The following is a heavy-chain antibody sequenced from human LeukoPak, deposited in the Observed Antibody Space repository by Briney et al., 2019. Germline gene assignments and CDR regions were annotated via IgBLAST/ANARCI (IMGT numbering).Heavy chain of an antibody. J-gene: IGHJ4*02. D-gene: IGHD6-13*01. CDR2: NYYSGIT. CDR3: ARHGSQAAGGAVYFDF. CDR1: GGSISTSIYY. Sequence: PSETLSLTCTVSGGSISTSIYYWRWIRQPPGKVLEWIGWNYYSGITHYNPSLKSRVTISVDTSKNQYSLKLRSVTAADTAVYFCARHGSQAAGGAVYFDFWGQGALVTVSS. V-gene: IGHV4-39*01.